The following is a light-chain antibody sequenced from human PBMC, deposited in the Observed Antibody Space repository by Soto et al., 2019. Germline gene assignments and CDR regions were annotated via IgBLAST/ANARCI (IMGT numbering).Light chain of an antibody. V-gene: IGKV3-15*01. CDR1: QSVNSN. Sequence: EIVLTQSPGTLSLSPGERATLSCRASQSVNSNYLAWYQRKPGQAPRLLIYGASTRATGIPARFSGSGSGTEFTLTISSLQSEDFAIYFCQQYNNWPPDRTFGQGTKVEIK. J-gene: IGKJ1*01. CDR3: QQYNNWPPDRT. CDR2: GAS.